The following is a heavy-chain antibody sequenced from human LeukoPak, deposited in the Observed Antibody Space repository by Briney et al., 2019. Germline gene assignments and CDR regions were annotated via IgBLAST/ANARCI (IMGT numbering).Heavy chain of an antibody. CDR2: ISGSGGST. CDR3: AKASLWFGGFFDY. V-gene: IGHV3-23*01. Sequence: QPGGSLRLSCAVSGFTFSSYAMSWVRQAPGKGLEWVSAISGSGGSTYYADSVKGRFTISRDNSKNTLYLQMNSLRAEDTAVYYCAKASLWFGGFFDYWGQGTLVTVSS. CDR1: GFTFSSYA. D-gene: IGHD3-10*01. J-gene: IGHJ4*02.